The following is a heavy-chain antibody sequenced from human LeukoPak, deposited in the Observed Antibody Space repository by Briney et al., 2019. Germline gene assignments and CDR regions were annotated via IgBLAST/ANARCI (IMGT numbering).Heavy chain of an antibody. CDR3: ARGSIMVRGPPDY. D-gene: IGHD3-10*01. CDR1: GGSISSSNW. V-gene: IGHV4-4*03. J-gene: IGHJ4*02. CDR2: IYHSGST. Sequence: PPGTLSLTCAVSGGSISSSNWWSWVRQPPGKGLEWIGEIYHSGSTNYNPSLKSRVTISVDKSKNQFSLKLSSVTAADTAVYYCARGSIMVRGPPDYWGQGTLVTVSS.